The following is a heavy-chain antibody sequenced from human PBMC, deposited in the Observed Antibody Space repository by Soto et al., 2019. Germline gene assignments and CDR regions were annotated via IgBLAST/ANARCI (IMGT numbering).Heavy chain of an antibody. CDR1: GFTFSSYW. D-gene: IGHD2-2*01. J-gene: IGHJ3*02. Sequence: GGSLRLSCAASGFTFSSYWMSWVRQAPGKGLEWVANIKNGRSEKYYVDSVKGRFTISRDNAKNSLYLQMNSLRAEDTAVYYCARVSCSSTSCYDAFDIWGQGTMVTVSS. V-gene: IGHV3-7*01. CDR2: IKNGRSEK. CDR3: ARVSCSSTSCYDAFDI.